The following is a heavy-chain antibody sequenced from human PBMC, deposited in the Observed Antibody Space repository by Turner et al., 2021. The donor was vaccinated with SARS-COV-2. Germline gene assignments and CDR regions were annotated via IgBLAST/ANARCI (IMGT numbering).Heavy chain of an antibody. CDR1: GYSFTSYW. CDR2: IDPSDSNT. Sequence: EVQLVQSGAERKKPGESLRISCKGSGYSFTSYWISWVRQMPGKGLEWMGRIDPSDSNTNYSPSFQGHVTISADKSISTADLQWSSVKASDTAMYYCARQVKAMVRGAPLLSWFDPWGQGTLVTVSS. J-gene: IGHJ5*02. D-gene: IGHD3-10*01. CDR3: ARQVKAMVRGAPLLSWFDP. V-gene: IGHV5-10-1*03.